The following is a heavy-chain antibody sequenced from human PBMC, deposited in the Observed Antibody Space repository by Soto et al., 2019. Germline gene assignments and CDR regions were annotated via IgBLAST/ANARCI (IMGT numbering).Heavy chain of an antibody. D-gene: IGHD1-7*01. CDR3: ARNFFRNWKYAIYYYGMDV. J-gene: IGHJ6*02. CDR2: IIPIFGTA. V-gene: IGHV1-69*19. CDR1: GDALRGDP. Sequence: KRDWKGVGDALRGDPVRCLRKAHRQGLDWMGGIIPIFGTANYAQKFQGRVTITADESTSTAYMELSSLRSEDTAVYYCARNFFRNWKYAIYYYGMDVWGQRTTVTVPS.